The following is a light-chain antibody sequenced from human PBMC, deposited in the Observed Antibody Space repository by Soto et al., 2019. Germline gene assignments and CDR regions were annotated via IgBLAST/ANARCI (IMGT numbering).Light chain of an antibody. CDR1: SFNIGAGYD. CDR3: QSYDSSLSGSI. V-gene: IGLV1-40*01. CDR2: ANT. Sequence: QSVLTQPPSVSGAPGQRVTISCTGSSFNIGAGYDVHWYQQLPGTAPKLLIYANTNRPSGVPDRFSGSKSGTSASLAITGLQAEDEADYYCQSYDSSLSGSIFGGGTQLTVL. J-gene: IGLJ2*01.